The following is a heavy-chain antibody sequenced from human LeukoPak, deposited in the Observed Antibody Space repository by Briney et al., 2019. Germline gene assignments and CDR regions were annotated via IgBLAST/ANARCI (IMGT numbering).Heavy chain of an antibody. CDR2: ISSSSSYI. CDR1: GFTFSSYS. V-gene: IGHV3-21*01. D-gene: IGHD1-26*01. Sequence: GGSLRLSCAASGFTFSSYSMNWVRQAPGKGLEWVSSISSSSSYIYYADSVKGRFTISRDNAKNSLYLQMNSLRAEDTAVYYCARDKSSPNSGSYPYYFDYWGQGTLVTVSS. CDR3: ARDKSSPNSGSYPYYFDY. J-gene: IGHJ4*02.